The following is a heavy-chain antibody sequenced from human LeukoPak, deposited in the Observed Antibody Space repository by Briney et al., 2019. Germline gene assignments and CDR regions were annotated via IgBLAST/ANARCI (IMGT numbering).Heavy chain of an antibody. D-gene: IGHD3-22*01. J-gene: IGHJ4*02. CDR3: ARAGYDSSGYYSY. CDR1: GYIFTNYY. CDR2: INPGGGST. V-gene: IGHV1-46*01. Sequence: GASVKVSCKASGYIFTNYYMHWVRQAPGQGLKWMGIINPGGGSTTYAQKFQGRVTMTRDTSTSTVYMEVSSLRSEDTAVYYCARAGYDSSGYYSYWGQGTLVTVSS.